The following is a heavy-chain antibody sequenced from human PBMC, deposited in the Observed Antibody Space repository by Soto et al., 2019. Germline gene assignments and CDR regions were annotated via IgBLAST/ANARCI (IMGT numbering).Heavy chain of an antibody. J-gene: IGHJ4*02. CDR3: ARAYSGYDQSGLY. CDR1: GYTFTSYG. V-gene: IGHV1-18*01. Sequence: ASVKVSCKASGYTFTSYGISWVRQAPGQGLEWMGWISAYNGIANYAQKFQGRVTITADKSTSTAYMELSSLRSEDTAVYYCARAYSGYDQSGLYWGQGTLVTVSS. CDR2: ISAYNGIA. D-gene: IGHD5-12*01.